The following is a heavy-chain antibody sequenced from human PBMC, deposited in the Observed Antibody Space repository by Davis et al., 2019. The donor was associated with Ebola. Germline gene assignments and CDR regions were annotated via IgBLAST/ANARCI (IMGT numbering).Heavy chain of an antibody. CDR3: AREIVVVVAAAGYYYYGMDV. CDR1: GYTFTSYY. V-gene: IGHV1-46*01. J-gene: IGHJ6*04. CDR2: INPSGGST. D-gene: IGHD2-15*01. Sequence: ASVKVSCKASGYTFTSYYMHWVRQAPGQGLEWMGIINPSGGSTSYAQKFQGRVTMTRDTSTSTVYMELSSLRSEDTAVYYCAREIVVVVAAAGYYYYGMDVWGKGTTVTVSS.